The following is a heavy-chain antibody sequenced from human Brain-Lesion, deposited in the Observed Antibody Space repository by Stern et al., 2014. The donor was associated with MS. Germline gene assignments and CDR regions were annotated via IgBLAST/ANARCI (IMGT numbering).Heavy chain of an antibody. J-gene: IGHJ6*02. CDR2: IWYEGTEE. D-gene: IGHD3-16*01. CDR3: ARRRSLLGPYAMDV. Sequence: VQLVESGGGVVQPGRSLRLSCAASGFTFENYGIHWGRQAPGTGLQGEALIWYEGTEEYYTDSVKGRFTIFRDNSKRILYLQMNRLRAEDTAVYYCARRRSLLGPYAMDVWGQGTPVIVSS. V-gene: IGHV3-33*01. CDR1: GFTFENYG.